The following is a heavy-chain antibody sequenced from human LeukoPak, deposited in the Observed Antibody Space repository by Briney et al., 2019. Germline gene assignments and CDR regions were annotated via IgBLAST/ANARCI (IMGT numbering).Heavy chain of an antibody. CDR2: IYYSGST. Sequence: SETLSLTCTVSGGSISSYYWSWIRQPPGKGLEWIGYIYYSGSTYYNPSLKSRVTISVDTSKNQFSLKLSSVTAADTAVYYCARDVLYYYDSSGYPDAFDIWGQGTMVTVSS. CDR1: GGSISSYY. CDR3: ARDVLYYYDSSGYPDAFDI. V-gene: IGHV4-59*12. D-gene: IGHD3-22*01. J-gene: IGHJ3*02.